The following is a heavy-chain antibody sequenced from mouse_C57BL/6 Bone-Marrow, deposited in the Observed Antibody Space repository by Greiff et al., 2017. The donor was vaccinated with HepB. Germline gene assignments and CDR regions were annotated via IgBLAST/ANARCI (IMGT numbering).Heavy chain of an antibody. V-gene: IGHV1-55*01. D-gene: IGHD1-1*01. CDR1: GYTFTSYW. J-gene: IGHJ4*01. CDR2: IYPGSGST. Sequence: QVQLQQPGAELVKPGASVKMSCKASGYTFTSYWITWVKQRPGQGLEWIGDIYPGSGSTNYNEKFKSKATLTVDPSSSTAYMQLSSRTSEDSAVYYCATVGLLRSYAMDYWGRGTSVTVSS. CDR3: ATVGLLRSYAMDY.